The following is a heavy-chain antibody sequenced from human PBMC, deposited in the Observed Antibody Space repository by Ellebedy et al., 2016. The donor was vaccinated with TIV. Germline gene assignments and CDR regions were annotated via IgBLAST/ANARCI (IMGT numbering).Heavy chain of an antibody. J-gene: IGHJ4*02. CDR2: ISWNGGRI. Sequence: SLKISCAASGFTFDDYVMHWVRQAPGKGLEWVSGISWNGGRIGYADSVKGRFTISRDNAKNSLYLQMNSLRAEDTAFYYCVKGTLAVADTCLDYWGQGTLVTVSS. V-gene: IGHV3-9*01. D-gene: IGHD6-19*01. CDR1: GFTFDDYV. CDR3: VKGTLAVADTCLDY.